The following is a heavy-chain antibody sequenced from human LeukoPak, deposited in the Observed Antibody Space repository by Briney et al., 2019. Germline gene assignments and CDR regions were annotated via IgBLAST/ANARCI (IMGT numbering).Heavy chain of an antibody. D-gene: IGHD6-19*01. CDR2: ISGSGGST. J-gene: IGHJ4*02. Sequence: GGSLRLSCAASGFTFSSYGMSWVRQAPGKGLEWVSAISGSGGSTYYADSVKGRFTISRDNAKNSLYLQMNSLRAEDTAVYYCARSSGWLDYWGQGTLVTVSS. V-gene: IGHV3-23*01. CDR3: ARSSGWLDY. CDR1: GFTFSSYG.